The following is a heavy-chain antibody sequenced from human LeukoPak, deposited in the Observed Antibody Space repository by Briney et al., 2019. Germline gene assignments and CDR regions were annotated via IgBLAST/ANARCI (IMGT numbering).Heavy chain of an antibody. V-gene: IGHV4-59*01. J-gene: IGHJ4*02. CDR1: GGSISSYY. Sequence: PSETLSLTCTVSGGSISSYYWSWIRQPPGKGLEWIGYIYYSGSTNYNPSLKSRVTISVDTSKNQFSLKLSSVTAADTAVYYCARAIKAYYYDSSGYYLPYFDYWGQGTLVTVSS. D-gene: IGHD3-22*01. CDR3: ARAIKAYYYDSSGYYLPYFDY. CDR2: IYYSGST.